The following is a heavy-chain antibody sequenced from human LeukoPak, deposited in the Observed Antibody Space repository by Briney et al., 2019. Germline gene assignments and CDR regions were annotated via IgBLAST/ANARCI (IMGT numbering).Heavy chain of an antibody. CDR1: GFTFDDYA. V-gene: IGHV3-9*01. CDR2: ISWNSGSI. D-gene: IGHD3-10*01. J-gene: IGHJ6*02. CDR3: AKLSMVRSRDYYYGMDV. Sequence: PGRSLRLSCAASGFTFDDYAMHWVRQAPGKGLEWVSGISWNSGSIGYADSVKGRFTISRDNAKNSLYLQINSLRAEDTALYYCAKLSMVRSRDYYYGMDVWGQGTTVTVSS.